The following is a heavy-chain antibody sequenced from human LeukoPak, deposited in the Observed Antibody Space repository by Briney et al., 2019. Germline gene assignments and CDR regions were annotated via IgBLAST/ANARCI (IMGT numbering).Heavy chain of an antibody. V-gene: IGHV7-4-1*02. CDR1: GYTFTSYG. J-gene: IGHJ5*02. D-gene: IGHD5-18*01. Sequence: EASVKVSCKASGYTFTSYGISWVRQAPGQGFEWMGWINTNTGNPTYAQGFTGRFVFSLDTSVSTAYLQISSLKAEDTAVYYCARDRRVTGYNWFDPWGQGTLVTVSS. CDR2: INTNTGNP. CDR3: ARDRRVTGYNWFDP.